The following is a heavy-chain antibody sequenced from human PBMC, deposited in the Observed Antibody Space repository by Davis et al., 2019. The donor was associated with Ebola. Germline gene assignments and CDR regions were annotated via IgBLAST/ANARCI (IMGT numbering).Heavy chain of an antibody. J-gene: IGHJ4*02. CDR1: GFTFSSYG. V-gene: IGHV3-30*18. CDR3: AKRDY. Sequence: GGSLRLSCAASGFTFSSYGMHWVRQAPGKGLEWVAVISYDGSNKYYADSVKGRFTISRDNSKNTLYLQMNSRRAEDTAVYYCAKRDYWGQGTLVTVSS. CDR2: ISYDGSNK.